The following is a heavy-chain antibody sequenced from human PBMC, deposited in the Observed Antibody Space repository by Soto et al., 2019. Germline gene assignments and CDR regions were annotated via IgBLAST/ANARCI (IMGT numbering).Heavy chain of an antibody. V-gene: IGHV3-30-3*01. J-gene: IGHJ4*02. CDR2: ISYDGSSK. Sequence: GGSLRLSCAASGFTFSSYAMHWVRQAPGKGLEWVAVISYDGSSKYYADSVKGRFTISRDNSKNTLYLQMNSLRAEDTAVYYCAKDLNVPYYFDYWGQGTLVTVSS. CDR1: GFTFSSYA. CDR3: AKDLNVPYYFDY.